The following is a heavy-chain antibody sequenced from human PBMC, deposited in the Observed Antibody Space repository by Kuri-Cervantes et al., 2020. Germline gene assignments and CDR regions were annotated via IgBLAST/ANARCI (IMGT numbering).Heavy chain of an antibody. CDR1: GGSISSGDYY. Sequence: LRLSCTVSGGSISSGDYYWSWIRQPPGKGLEWIGYIYYSGSTYYNPSLKSRVTISVDTSKNQFSLKLSSVTAADTAVYYCARDNAAALDYWGQGTLVTVSS. CDR3: ARDNAAALDY. J-gene: IGHJ4*02. D-gene: IGHD6-13*01. CDR2: IYYSGST. V-gene: IGHV4-30-4*01.